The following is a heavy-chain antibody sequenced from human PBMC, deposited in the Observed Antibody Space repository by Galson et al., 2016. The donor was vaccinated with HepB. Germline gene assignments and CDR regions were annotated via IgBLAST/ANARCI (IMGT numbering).Heavy chain of an antibody. V-gene: IGHV3-23*01. CDR2: ISGSCGST. J-gene: IGHJ4*02. Sequence: SLRLSCAASGFTFNNYAMSWVRQAPGKGLEWVSVISGSCGSTYYAHSVKGRFTISRDNSKNTLYLQMNSLRGEDTAVYYCARDAGGFDCWGQGTLVTVSS. CDR3: ARDAGGFDC. CDR1: GFTFNNYA. D-gene: IGHD2-2*01.